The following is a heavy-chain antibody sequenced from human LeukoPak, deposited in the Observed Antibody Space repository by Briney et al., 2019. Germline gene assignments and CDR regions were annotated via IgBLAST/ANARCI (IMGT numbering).Heavy chain of an antibody. CDR1: GGSVSSGSYY. D-gene: IGHD2/OR15-2a*01. J-gene: IGHJ3*02. Sequence: SETLSLTCTVSGGSVSSGSYYWSWIRQPAGKGLEWIGRIYTSGSTNYNPSLKSRVTISIDTSKNQLSLKLSSVTAADTAVYYCARDDRRGTFLDAFDIWGRGTMVTVSS. CDR3: ARDDRRGTFLDAFDI. CDR2: IYTSGST. V-gene: IGHV4-61*02.